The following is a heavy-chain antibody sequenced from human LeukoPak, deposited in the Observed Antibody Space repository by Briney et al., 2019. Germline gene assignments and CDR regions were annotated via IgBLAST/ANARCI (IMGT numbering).Heavy chain of an antibody. CDR2: SYYSGST. D-gene: IGHD6-6*01. V-gene: IGHV4-59*08. Sequence: SETLSLTCSVSGGSISSYYWSWIRQPPGKGLEYIGYSYYSGSTDYNPSLKSRVTISVDTSNQFSLMLTSVTAADTAVYYCARQSIAARRAFDIWGKGTMVTVSS. J-gene: IGHJ3*02. CDR3: ARQSIAARRAFDI. CDR1: GGSISSYY.